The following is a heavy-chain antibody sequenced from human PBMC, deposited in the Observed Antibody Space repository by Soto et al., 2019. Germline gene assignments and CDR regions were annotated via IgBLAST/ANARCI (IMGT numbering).Heavy chain of an antibody. CDR3: ARALGYCSSTSCYGPDDYYYYYMDV. CDR1: GGSISSYY. D-gene: IGHD2-2*01. V-gene: IGHV4-59*08. J-gene: IGHJ6*03. CDR2: IYYSGST. Sequence: PSETLSLTFTVSGGSISSYYWSWIRQPPGKGLEWIGYIYYSGSTNYNPSLKSRVTISVDTSKNQFSLKLSSVTAADTAVYYCARALGYCSSTSCYGPDDYYYYYMDVWGKGTTVTVSS.